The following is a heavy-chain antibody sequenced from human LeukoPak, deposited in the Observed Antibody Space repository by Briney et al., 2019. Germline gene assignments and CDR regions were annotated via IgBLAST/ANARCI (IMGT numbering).Heavy chain of an antibody. D-gene: IGHD5-18*01. CDR3: AKGYSYGYHTHFDY. CDR2: ISWNSGSI. Sequence: PGGSLRLSCAASGFTFDDYAMHWVRQAPGKGLEWVSGISWNSGSIGYADSVKGRFTISRDNAKNSLYLQMNSLRAEDTALYYCAKGYSYGYHTHFDYRGQGTLVTVSS. V-gene: IGHV3-9*01. J-gene: IGHJ4*02. CDR1: GFTFDDYA.